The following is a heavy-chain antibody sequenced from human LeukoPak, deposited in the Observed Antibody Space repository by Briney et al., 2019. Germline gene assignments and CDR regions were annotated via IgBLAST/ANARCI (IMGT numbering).Heavy chain of an antibody. D-gene: IGHD2-21*02. V-gene: IGHV4-59*08. Sequence: PAETLSLTCTVSGRSISSYYWSWIRQPPGKGLEWIGYIYYSGITNYNPSLKSRVTISVDTSKNQFSLKLSSVTAADTAVYYCASWGAYCGGDCPDAFDIWGQGTMVTVSS. CDR1: GRSISSYY. CDR2: IYYSGIT. J-gene: IGHJ3*02. CDR3: ASWGAYCGGDCPDAFDI.